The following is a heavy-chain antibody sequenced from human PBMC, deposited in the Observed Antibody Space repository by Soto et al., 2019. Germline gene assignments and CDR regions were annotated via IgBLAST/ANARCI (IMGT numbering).Heavy chain of an antibody. J-gene: IGHJ3*02. CDR2: ISGSGGGT. CDR3: AKKTDSSSPWGALDI. CDR1: GFTFSSYA. Sequence: EVQLLESGGGLVQPGGSLRLSCAASGFTFSSYAMTWVRQAPAQGLEWVSGISGSGGGTYYADSVKGRFTISRDSSKNTWYLQMDSLRAEDTAVYYCAKKTDSSSPWGALDIWGQGTMVSVSS. V-gene: IGHV3-23*01. D-gene: IGHD6-6*01.